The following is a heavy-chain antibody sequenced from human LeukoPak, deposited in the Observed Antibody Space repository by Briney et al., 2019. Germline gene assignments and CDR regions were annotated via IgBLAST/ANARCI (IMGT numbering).Heavy chain of an antibody. J-gene: IGHJ4*02. CDR3: ARGAYYGSGSYYNANFDH. V-gene: IGHV4-39*07. CDR1: GGSISSSRYY. D-gene: IGHD3-10*01. Sequence: SETLSLTCTVSGGSISSSRYYWGWIRQPPGKGLEWIGSIYYTGSTYYNPSLKSRVTISVDTSKNQFSLKLSSVTAADTAVYYCARGAYYGSGSYYNANFDHWGQGTLVTVSS. CDR2: IYYTGST.